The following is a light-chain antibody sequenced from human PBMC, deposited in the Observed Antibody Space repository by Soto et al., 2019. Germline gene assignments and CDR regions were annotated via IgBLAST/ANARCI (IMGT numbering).Light chain of an antibody. J-gene: IGLJ1*01. Sequence: QSALTQPASVSGSPGQSITIACTGTNTDVGGYNFVSWYQQHPMKAPKLMIYEVSKRPSGVSARFSGSKSANTASLTISGLQAEDEADYYCSSYTSTNTYVFGTGTKLTVL. CDR3: SSYTSTNTYV. V-gene: IGLV2-14*01. CDR2: EVS. CDR1: NTDVGGYNF.